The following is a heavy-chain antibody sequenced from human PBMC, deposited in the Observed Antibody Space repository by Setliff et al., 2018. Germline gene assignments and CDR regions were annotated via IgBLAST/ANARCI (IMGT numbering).Heavy chain of an antibody. CDR3: AKDVGRGSGYYYYTDV. CDR1: GFTLSPYW. CDR2: IWYDGSNT. Sequence: PGGSLRLSCAASGFTLSPYWMHWVRQAPGKGLEWVAFIWYDGSNTYYTGSVKGRFTISRDNSRNTLYLQMSSLRVEDTAVYYCAKDVGRGSGYYYYTDVWGKGTTVTVSS. V-gene: IGHV3-30*02. J-gene: IGHJ6*03. D-gene: IGHD2-15*01.